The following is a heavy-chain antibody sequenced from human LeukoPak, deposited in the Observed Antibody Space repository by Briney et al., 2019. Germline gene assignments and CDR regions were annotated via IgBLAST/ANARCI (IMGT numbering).Heavy chain of an antibody. CDR1: GFTFNDYW. J-gene: IGHJ3*02. V-gene: IGHV3-7*01. Sequence: GGSLRLSCAFSGFTFNDYWMTWVRQAPGRGLEWVANTKQDGSEKYYVDSVKGRFTISRDNAMNSLYLQMNSLRAEDTAVYYCARGGATTFGLWGNAFDIWGQGTMVTVSS. D-gene: IGHD3-3*01. CDR2: TKQDGSEK. CDR3: ARGGATTFGLWGNAFDI.